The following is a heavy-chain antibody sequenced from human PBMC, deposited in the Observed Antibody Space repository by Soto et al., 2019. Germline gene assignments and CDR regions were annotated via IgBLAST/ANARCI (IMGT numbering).Heavy chain of an antibody. CDR3: AAPPLYDSSGYYYGY. Sequence: ASVKVSCKASGYTFTSYAMHWVRQAPGQRLEWMGWINAGNGNTKYSQKFQGRVTITRDTSASTAYMELSSLRSEDTAVYYCAAPPLYDSSGYYYGYWGQGTLVTVSS. CDR1: GYTFTSYA. V-gene: IGHV1-3*01. D-gene: IGHD3-22*01. J-gene: IGHJ4*02. CDR2: INAGNGNT.